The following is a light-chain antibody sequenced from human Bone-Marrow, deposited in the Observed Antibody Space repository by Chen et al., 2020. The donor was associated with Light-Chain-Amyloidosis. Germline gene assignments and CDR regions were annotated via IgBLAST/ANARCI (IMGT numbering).Light chain of an antibody. V-gene: IGKV3-11*01. CDR3: QQRNSWPPECS. Sequence: EIVLTQSPDTLSLSPGERATLSCRASQSVNNYLAWYQHKPGQAPRLLIYDASTRATGIPARFSGRGSGTDFTLTISSLEPEDFAVYYWQQRNSWPPECSFGQGTKLEIK. CDR1: QSVNNY. J-gene: IGKJ2*04. CDR2: DAS.